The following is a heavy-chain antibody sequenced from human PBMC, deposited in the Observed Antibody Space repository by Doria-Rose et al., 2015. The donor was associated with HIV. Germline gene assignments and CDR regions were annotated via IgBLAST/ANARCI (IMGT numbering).Heavy chain of an antibody. D-gene: IGHD6-13*01. J-gene: IGHJ4*02. Sequence: SGPALVKPTETLTLTCTVSGVSLSSPGMGVSWIRQPPGKALEWLANIFSDDERSYKTSLKSRLTSSRGTSKSQVVLTMTDMDPVDTATYYCARIKSSRWYHKYYFDFWGQGTLVIVSA. CDR2: IFSDDER. CDR3: ARIKSSRWYHKYYFDF. V-gene: IGHV2-26*01. CDR1: GVSLSSPGMG.